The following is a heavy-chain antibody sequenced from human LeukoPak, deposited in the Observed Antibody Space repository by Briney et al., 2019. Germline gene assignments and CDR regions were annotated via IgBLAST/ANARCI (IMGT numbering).Heavy chain of an antibody. Sequence: PSETLSLTCTVAGGSISSYYWSWIRQPPGKGLGWIGYIYYSGSTNYNPSLKSRVTISVDTSKNQFSLKLSSVTAADTAVYYCARIAVYDSSGYYSHDAFDIWGQGTMVTVSS. V-gene: IGHV4-59*01. J-gene: IGHJ3*02. CDR1: GGSISSYY. D-gene: IGHD3-22*01. CDR3: ARIAVYDSSGYYSHDAFDI. CDR2: IYYSGST.